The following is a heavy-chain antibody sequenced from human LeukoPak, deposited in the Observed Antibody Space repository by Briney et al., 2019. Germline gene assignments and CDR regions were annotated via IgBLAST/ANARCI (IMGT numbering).Heavy chain of an antibody. Sequence: GGSLRLSCAASGFTFDDYAMHWVRQAPGKGLEWVSGISWNSGSIGYADSVKGRFTISRDNAKNSLYLQMNSLRAEDTALYYCAKRWFGDDHDAFDIWGQGTMVTVSS. CDR3: AKRWFGDDHDAFDI. V-gene: IGHV3-9*01. CDR1: GFTFDDYA. D-gene: IGHD3-10*01. CDR2: ISWNSGSI. J-gene: IGHJ3*02.